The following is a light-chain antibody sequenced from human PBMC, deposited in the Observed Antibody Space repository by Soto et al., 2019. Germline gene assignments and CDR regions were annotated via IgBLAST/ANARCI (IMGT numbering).Light chain of an antibody. CDR1: SSNIGAGYD. J-gene: IGLJ2*01. CDR2: GNS. CDR3: QSCDNSLSGSVV. V-gene: IGLV1-40*01. Sequence: QSVLTQPPSVSGAPGQRVTISCTGSSSNIGAGYDVQWYQQLPGTAPKLLIYGNSNRPSGVPDRFSGSKSGTSASLAITGLQAEDDADYYCQSCDNSLSGSVVFGGGTKVTVL.